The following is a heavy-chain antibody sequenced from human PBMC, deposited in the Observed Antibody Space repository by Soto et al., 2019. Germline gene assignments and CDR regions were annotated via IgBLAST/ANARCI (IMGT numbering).Heavy chain of an antibody. Sequence: ASVKVSCKASGYTFTSYGISWVRQAPGQGLEWMGWISAYNGNTNYAQKLQGRVTMTTDTSTSTAYMELRSLRSDDTAVYYCARANYILGYYGTDVWGQGTTVTVSS. CDR2: ISAYNGNT. CDR3: ARANYILGYYGTDV. V-gene: IGHV1-18*01. J-gene: IGHJ6*02. CDR1: GYTFTSYG. D-gene: IGHD3-10*01.